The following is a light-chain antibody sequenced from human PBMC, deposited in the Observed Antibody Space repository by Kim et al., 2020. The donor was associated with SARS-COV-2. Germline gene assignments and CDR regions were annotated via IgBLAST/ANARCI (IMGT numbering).Light chain of an antibody. CDR1: QGISSY. J-gene: IGKJ5*01. Sequence: DIQLTQSPSFLSASVGDRVTITCRASQGISSYLAWYQQKPGKAPKLLIYAASTLQSGVPSRFSGSGSGTEFTLTISSLQPEDFATYYYQQLNSYPSTFVQGARLEIK. V-gene: IGKV1-9*01. CDR2: AAS. CDR3: QQLNSYPST.